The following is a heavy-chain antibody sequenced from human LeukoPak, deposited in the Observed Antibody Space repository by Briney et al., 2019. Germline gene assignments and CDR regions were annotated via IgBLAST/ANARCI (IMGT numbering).Heavy chain of an antibody. J-gene: IGHJ4*02. D-gene: IGHD3-9*01. Sequence: ASVKVSCKVSGYTLTELSMHWVRQAPGKGLEWMGGFDPEDGETIYAQKFQGRVTMTEDTSTDTAYMELSSLRSEDTAVYYCATGQTGTGEFYFDYRGQGTLVTVSS. CDR1: GYTLTELS. CDR3: ATGQTGTGEFYFDY. V-gene: IGHV1-24*01. CDR2: FDPEDGET.